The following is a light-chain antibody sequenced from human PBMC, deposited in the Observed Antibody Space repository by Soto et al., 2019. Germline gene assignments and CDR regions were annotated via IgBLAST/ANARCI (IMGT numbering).Light chain of an antibody. Sequence: QSALTQPASVSGSPGQSVTISCTGTSSDVGSYKLVSWYRQYPGRAPKLIIFEVSKRSSGISNRFSGSKSANTASLTISGLQADDDAYYYCCSYSGRSTVFGTGTKVTVL. CDR3: CSYSGRSTV. V-gene: IGLV2-23*02. CDR2: EVS. J-gene: IGLJ1*01. CDR1: SSDVGSYKL.